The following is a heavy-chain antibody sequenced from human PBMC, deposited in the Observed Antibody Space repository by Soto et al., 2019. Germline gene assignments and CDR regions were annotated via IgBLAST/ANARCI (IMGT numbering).Heavy chain of an antibody. J-gene: IGHJ6*04. CDR1: GFTFSTYW. Sequence: EMHLVESGGGLVQPGGSLRLSCAASGFTFSTYWMSWVRQAPGKGLEWVANIKQDGSEKYYVDSVKGRFTVSRDNAKESLYLQMNGLRAEDTDVYSCVLDHTGADLTLWGKGTTVTVSS. V-gene: IGHV3-7*01. CDR3: VLDHTGADLTL. CDR2: IKQDGSEK.